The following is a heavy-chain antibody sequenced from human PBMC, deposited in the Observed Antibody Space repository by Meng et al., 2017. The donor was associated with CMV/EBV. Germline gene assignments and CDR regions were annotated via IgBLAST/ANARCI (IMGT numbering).Heavy chain of an antibody. D-gene: IGHD2-2*01. CDR1: SVSSGSYY. CDR3: ARVRGDIVVVPATNWFDP. V-gene: IGHV4-61*01. Sequence: SVSSGSYYWSWIRQPPGKGLEWIRYIYYSGSTNYNPSLKSRVTISVDTSKNQFSLKLSSVTAADTAVYYCARVRGDIVVVPATNWFDPWGQGTLVTVSS. CDR2: IYYSGST. J-gene: IGHJ5*02.